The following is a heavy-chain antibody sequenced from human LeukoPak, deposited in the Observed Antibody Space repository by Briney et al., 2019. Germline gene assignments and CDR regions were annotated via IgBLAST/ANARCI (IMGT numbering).Heavy chain of an antibody. CDR2: IYYSGST. D-gene: IGHD6-19*01. V-gene: IGHV4-39*01. CDR3: ARLGYGYSSGGEVQH. J-gene: IGHJ1*01. Sequence: SETLSLTCTVSGGSLSSSHFYWGWIRQPPGKGLEWIGNIYYSGSTYYNPSLKSRVTIFVDTSKNQFSLKLSSVTAADTAVYYCARLGYGYSSGGEVQHWGQGTLVTVPS. CDR1: GGSLSSSHFY.